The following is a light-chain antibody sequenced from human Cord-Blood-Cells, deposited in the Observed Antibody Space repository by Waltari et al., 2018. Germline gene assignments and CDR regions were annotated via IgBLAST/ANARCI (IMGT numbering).Light chain of an antibody. J-gene: IGLJ3*02. V-gene: IGLV2-23*01. CDR3: CSYAGSSWV. CDR1: SSDVGSYNL. CDR2: EGS. Sequence: TISCTGTSSDVGSYNLVSWYQQHPGKAPKLMIYEGSKRPSGVSNRFSGSKSGNTASLTISGLQAEDEADYYCCSYAGSSWVFGGGTKLTVL.